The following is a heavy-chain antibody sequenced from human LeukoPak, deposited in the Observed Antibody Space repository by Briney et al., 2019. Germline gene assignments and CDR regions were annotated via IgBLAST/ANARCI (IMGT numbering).Heavy chain of an antibody. CDR1: GFSFSSYY. Sequence: GGSLRLSCAASGFSFSSYYMSWVRQAPGKGLEWVALINPDGSERYYVDSVEGRFTISRDNAKNSLYLQMDSLRDDDTAMYFCTRDLAAVPGPRMDVWGQGTTVTVSS. V-gene: IGHV3-7*03. CDR2: INPDGSER. CDR3: TRDLAAVPGPRMDV. D-gene: IGHD6-19*01. J-gene: IGHJ6*02.